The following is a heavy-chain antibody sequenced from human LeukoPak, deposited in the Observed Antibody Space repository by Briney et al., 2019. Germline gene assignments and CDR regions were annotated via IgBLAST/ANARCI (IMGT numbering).Heavy chain of an antibody. J-gene: IGHJ4*02. D-gene: IGHD3-3*01. CDR2: IYYSGTT. CDR3: ARNHLRFLEWSFDY. Sequence: SETLSLTCTVSGGSISSYYWNWIRQPPGKGLEWIGYIYYSGTTNYNPSLKSRVTISVDTSKNQFSLKLSSVTAADTAVYYCARNHLRFLEWSFDYWGQGTLVTVSS. CDR1: GGSISSYY. V-gene: IGHV4-59*12.